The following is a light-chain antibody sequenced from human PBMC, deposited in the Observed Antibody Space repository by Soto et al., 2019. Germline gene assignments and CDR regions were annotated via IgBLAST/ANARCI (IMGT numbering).Light chain of an antibody. J-gene: IGKJ5*01. V-gene: IGKV1-39*01. Sequence: DIPMTQSPSSLSASVGDRVTITCRASQSISSYLNWYQQKPGKDPKLLIYAASSLQSGVPSRFSGSGSGTDFTLTISSLQPEDFATYYCQQSYSTPITFGQGTRLEIK. CDR1: QSISSY. CDR3: QQSYSTPIT. CDR2: AAS.